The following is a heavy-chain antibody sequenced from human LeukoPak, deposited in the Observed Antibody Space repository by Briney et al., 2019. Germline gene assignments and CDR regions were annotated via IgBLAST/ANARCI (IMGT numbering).Heavy chain of an antibody. J-gene: IGHJ1*01. Sequence: PSETLSLTCAVYGGSFSGYYWSWIRQPPGKGLEWIGEINHSGSTNYNPSLKSRVTISVDTSKNQFSLKLSSVTAADTAVYYCARGPAFRFGYSSSWTRYFQHWGQGTLVTVSS. CDR1: GGSFSGYY. D-gene: IGHD6-13*01. V-gene: IGHV4-34*01. CDR2: INHSGST. CDR3: ARGPAFRFGYSSSWTRYFQH.